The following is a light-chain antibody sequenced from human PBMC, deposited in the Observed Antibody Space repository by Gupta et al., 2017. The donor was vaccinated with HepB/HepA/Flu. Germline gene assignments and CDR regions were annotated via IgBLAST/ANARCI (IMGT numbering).Light chain of an antibody. V-gene: IGKV1-5*03. Sequence: DIQMTQSPSTLSASVGDRITITCRASQNIDRWVAWYQQKGGKAPRLLMYKASNLETGVPPRFSGSESGAEFTFTIRSLQPDDVGTYFCQQYNYYPFTFGGGT. CDR3: QQYNYYPFT. J-gene: IGKJ4*01. CDR2: KAS. CDR1: QNIDRW.